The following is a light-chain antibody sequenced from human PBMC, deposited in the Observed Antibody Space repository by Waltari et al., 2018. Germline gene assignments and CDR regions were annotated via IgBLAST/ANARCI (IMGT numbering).Light chain of an antibody. CDR2: LNSDGSH. V-gene: IGLV4-69*01. CDR3: QTWGTGIQV. CDR1: SRPSPYS. Sequence: QLVLTQSPSASASLGASVRPPRSLSSRPSPYSIPWPQKRPDRGPRYLMSLNSDGSHSKGDGIPDRFSGSTSGADHYLTISSLQSEDEADYYCQTWGTGIQVFGGGTKLTVL. J-gene: IGLJ3*02.